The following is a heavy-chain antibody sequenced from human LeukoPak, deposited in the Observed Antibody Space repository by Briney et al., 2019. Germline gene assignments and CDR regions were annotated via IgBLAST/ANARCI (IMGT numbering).Heavy chain of an antibody. J-gene: IGHJ4*02. CDR3: ARSIVGVRKRNDY. V-gene: IGHV1-8*01. CDR2: MKQNSGHT. Sequence: ASVKVSCKASGYTFSSYDIIWVRQASGQGLEWMGRMKQNSGHTGYAQKFQGRVTMTRSTPISTAYMELTSLTSEDSAVYYCARSIVGVRKRNDYWGQGTLVTVSS. D-gene: IGHD1-26*01. CDR1: GYTFSSYD.